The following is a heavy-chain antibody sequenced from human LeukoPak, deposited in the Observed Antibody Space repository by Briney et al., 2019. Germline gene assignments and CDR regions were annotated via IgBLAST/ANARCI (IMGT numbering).Heavy chain of an antibody. CDR1: GFTFSNYG. D-gene: IGHD6-13*01. Sequence: GGSLRPSCAASGFTFSNYGIYWVRQAPGEGLEWVAVISYDGSSEYYADSVKGRFTVSRDNSKNTLYLQMNSLRAEDTAAYYCAKGLQQLVRVWFDPWGQGTLVTVSS. V-gene: IGHV3-30*18. CDR2: ISYDGSSE. J-gene: IGHJ5*02. CDR3: AKGLQQLVRVWFDP.